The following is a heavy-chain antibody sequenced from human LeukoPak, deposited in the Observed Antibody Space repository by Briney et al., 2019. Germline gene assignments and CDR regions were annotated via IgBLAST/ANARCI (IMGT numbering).Heavy chain of an antibody. Sequence: SETLSLTCTVSGGSISTYYWSWIRQPPGKGLEWLGYIYYSGSINYNPSLKSRVTISVDTSKNQFSLKLSSVTAADTAVYYCARALYNQFFDYWGQGTLVTVSS. CDR2: IYYSGSI. V-gene: IGHV4-59*01. CDR1: GGSISTYY. D-gene: IGHD1-1*01. CDR3: ARALYNQFFDY. J-gene: IGHJ4*02.